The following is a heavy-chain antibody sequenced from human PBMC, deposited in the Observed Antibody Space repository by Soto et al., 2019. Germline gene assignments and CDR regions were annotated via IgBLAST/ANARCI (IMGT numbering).Heavy chain of an antibody. J-gene: IGHJ6*02. D-gene: IGHD2-2*01. CDR2: FYYSGST. CDR3: ARLGGYCSSTSCYGHYIMDV. Sequence: SETLSLTCTVSGGSISSGPYSWGWIRQPPGKGLEWIGTFYYSGSTNYNPSLESRVTISVDTSRNQFSLKVSSVTAADTAVYYCARLGGYCSSTSCYGHYIMDVWGQGTTVTVSS. CDR1: GGSISSGPYS. V-gene: IGHV4-39*01.